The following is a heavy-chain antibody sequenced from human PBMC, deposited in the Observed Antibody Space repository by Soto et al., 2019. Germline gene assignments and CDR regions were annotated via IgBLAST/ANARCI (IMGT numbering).Heavy chain of an antibody. CDR2: ISSSSSTI. D-gene: IGHD1-26*01. CDR1: GFTFSNSG. V-gene: IGHV3-48*01. J-gene: IGHJ4*02. Sequence: EVQLVESGGGLVQPGGSLRLSCAASGFTFSNSGMNWVRQAPGKGLEWVSYISSSSSTIRYADSVKGRFTISRANAKNSLFLQMNSLRAEDTAVYYCARDRGGAGATDYWGQGTLVTVAS. CDR3: ARDRGGAGATDY.